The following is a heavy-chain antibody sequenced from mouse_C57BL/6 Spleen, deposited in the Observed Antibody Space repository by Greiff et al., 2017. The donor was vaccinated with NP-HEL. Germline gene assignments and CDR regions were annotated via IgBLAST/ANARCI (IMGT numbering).Heavy chain of an antibody. J-gene: IGHJ4*01. D-gene: IGHD1-1*01. CDR1: GFSLTSYG. V-gene: IGHV2-6-1*01. Sequence: VKLVESGPGLVAPSQSLSIKCTVSGFSLTSYGVHWVRQPPGKGLEWLVVIWSDGSTTYNSALKSRLSISKDNSKSQVFLKMNSLQTDDTAMYYCARQAYYGSSPYAMDYWGQGTSVTVSS. CDR2: IWSDGST. CDR3: ARQAYYGSSPYAMDY.